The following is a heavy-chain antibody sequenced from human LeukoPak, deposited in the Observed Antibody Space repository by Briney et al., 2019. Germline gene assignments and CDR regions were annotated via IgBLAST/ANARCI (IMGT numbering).Heavy chain of an antibody. CDR3: SGWYFDP. CDR1: GFTISSYR. CDR2: ISSSSTNI. V-gene: IGHV3-21*01. J-gene: IGHJ5*02. Sequence: PGGSLRLSCAASGFTISSYRMNWVRQARGKGLEWVSSISSSSTNIYYADSVKGRFTISRDNAKNSLYLQMNSLRAEDTAVYYSSGWYFDPWGQGTLVTVSS. D-gene: IGHD6-19*01.